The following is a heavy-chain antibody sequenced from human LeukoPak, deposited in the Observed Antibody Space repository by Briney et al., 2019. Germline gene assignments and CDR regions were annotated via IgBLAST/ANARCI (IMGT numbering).Heavy chain of an antibody. Sequence: SETLSLTCTVSGYSISSGYCWGWVRQPPGKGLEWIGSICHSGSTYYNPSLKSRVTISVDTSKNQFSLKLSSVTAADTAVYYCARVGSSWYHDYWGQGVQVTVSS. CDR2: ICHSGST. CDR3: ARVGSSWYHDY. CDR1: GYSISSGYC. J-gene: IGHJ4*02. D-gene: IGHD6-13*01. V-gene: IGHV4-38-2*02.